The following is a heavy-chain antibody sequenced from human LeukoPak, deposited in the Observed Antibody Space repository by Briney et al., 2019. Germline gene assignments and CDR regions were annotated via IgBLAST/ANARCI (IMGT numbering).Heavy chain of an antibody. V-gene: IGHV4-59*01. CDR3: ARGGSTVVTNIDY. J-gene: IGHJ4*02. Sequence: SETLSLTCTVSGGSISSYYWSWIRQPPGKGLEWIGYIYYSGSTNYNPSLRSRVTISVDTSKNQFSLKLSSVTAADTAMYYCARGGSTVVTNIDYWGQGTLVTVSS. CDR1: GGSISSYY. CDR2: IYYSGST. D-gene: IGHD4-23*01.